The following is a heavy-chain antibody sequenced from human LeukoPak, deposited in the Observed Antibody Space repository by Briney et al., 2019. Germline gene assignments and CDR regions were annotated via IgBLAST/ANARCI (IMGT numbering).Heavy chain of an antibody. CDR1: GFTFSSYG. CDR2: ISYDGSNK. V-gene: IGHV3-30-3*01. J-gene: IGHJ4*02. Sequence: GGSLRLSCAASGFTFSSYGMHWVRQAPGKGLEWVAVISYDGSNKYYADSVKGRFTISRDNSKNTLYLQMNSLRAEDTAVYYCARAYDYLWGSYRLYYFDYWGQGTLVIVSS. D-gene: IGHD3-16*02. CDR3: ARAYDYLWGSYRLYYFDY.